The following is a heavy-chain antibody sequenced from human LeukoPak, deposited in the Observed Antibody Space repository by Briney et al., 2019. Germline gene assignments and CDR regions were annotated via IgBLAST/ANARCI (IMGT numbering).Heavy chain of an antibody. V-gene: IGHV3-66*01. CDR2: IYSGGST. CDR1: GFTVSSNY. CDR3: ARAGDYGDYADAFDI. D-gene: IGHD4-17*01. Sequence: GGSLRLSCAASGFTVSSNYMSWVRQAPGKGLEWVSVIYSGGSTYYADSVKGRFTISRDNSKNTLYLQMNSLRAEDTAVYHCARAGDYGDYADAFDIWGQGTMVTVSS. J-gene: IGHJ3*02.